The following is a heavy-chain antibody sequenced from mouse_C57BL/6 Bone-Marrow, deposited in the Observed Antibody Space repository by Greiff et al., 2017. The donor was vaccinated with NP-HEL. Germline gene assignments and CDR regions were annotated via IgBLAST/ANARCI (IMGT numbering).Heavy chain of an antibody. D-gene: IGHD2-3*01. CDR3: ASDGYYPFYYAMDY. V-gene: IGHV2-2*01. Sequence: VQRVESGPGLVQPSQSLSITCTVSGFSLTSYGVHWVRQSPGKGLEWLGVIWSGGSTDYNAAFISRLSISKDNSKSQVFFKMNSLQADDTAIYYCASDGYYPFYYAMDYWGQGTSVTVSS. CDR2: IWSGGST. CDR1: GFSLTSYG. J-gene: IGHJ4*01.